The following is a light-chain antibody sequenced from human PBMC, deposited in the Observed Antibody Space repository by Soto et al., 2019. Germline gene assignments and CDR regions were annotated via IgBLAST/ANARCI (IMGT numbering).Light chain of an antibody. CDR1: QSVSSSY. Sequence: EIVLTQSPGTLSLSPGERATLSCRASQSVSSSYLAWYQQKPGQAPRLLIYGASSRATGIPDRFSGSGSGTDFTLTISRLEPADFAVYYCQQYVSSPGTFGQGTKVEIK. J-gene: IGKJ1*01. CDR2: GAS. CDR3: QQYVSSPGT. V-gene: IGKV3-20*01.